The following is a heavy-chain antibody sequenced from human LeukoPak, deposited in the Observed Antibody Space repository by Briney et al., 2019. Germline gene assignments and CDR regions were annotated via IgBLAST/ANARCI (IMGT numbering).Heavy chain of an antibody. D-gene: IGHD3-22*01. CDR3: ARDPSGYFNY. Sequence: SETLSLTCTVSGGSVSSGSYYWSWIRQPPGKGLEWIGYIYDSGSTNYNPSLKSRVTISVDTSKNQCSLKLSSVTAADTAVYYCARDPSGYFNYWGQGTLVTVSS. CDR2: IYDSGST. J-gene: IGHJ4*02. V-gene: IGHV4-61*01. CDR1: GGSVSSGSYY.